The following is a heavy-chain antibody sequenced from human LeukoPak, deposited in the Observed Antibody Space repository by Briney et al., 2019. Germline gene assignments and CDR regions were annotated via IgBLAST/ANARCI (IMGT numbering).Heavy chain of an antibody. Sequence: SEALSLTCTVSRGSIRSGDYYWSWIRQPPGKGLEWIGYIYYSGSAYYNPALKSRVTISVDTSKNQLSLKLSSVTAADTAGYYCARLVRISGVASLPFDIWGQGTMVTVSS. CDR1: RGSIRSGDYY. V-gene: IGHV4-30-4*08. J-gene: IGHJ3*02. CDR2: IYYSGSA. CDR3: ARLVRISGVASLPFDI. D-gene: IGHD3-3*01.